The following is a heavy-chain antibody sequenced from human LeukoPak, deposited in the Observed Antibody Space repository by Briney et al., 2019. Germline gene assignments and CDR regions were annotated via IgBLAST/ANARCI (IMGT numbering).Heavy chain of an antibody. CDR3: AKDKYYYGSGGDFDH. CDR1: GFAFSRYG. V-gene: IGHV3-30*02. J-gene: IGHJ4*02. D-gene: IGHD3-10*01. CDR2: IWDDGSNQ. Sequence: GGSLRLSCAASGFAFSRYGMHWVRQAPGKGLEWVAVIWDDGSNQYYADSVKGRFTISRDNSKNTVFLQMNSLRPEDTAVYYCAKDKYYYGSGGDFDHWGQGTLVTVSS.